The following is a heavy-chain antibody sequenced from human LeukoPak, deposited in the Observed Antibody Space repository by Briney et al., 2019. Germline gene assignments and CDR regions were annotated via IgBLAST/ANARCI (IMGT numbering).Heavy chain of an antibody. CDR3: AKDRKRWYFDWLLDY. V-gene: IGHV3-23*01. D-gene: IGHD3-9*01. J-gene: IGHJ4*01. Sequence: GGSLRLSCAASGFTFSDYVMIWVRQAPGKGLEWVSGITASGDRTYYADSVQGRFTISRDNAKNSLYLQMNSLRAEDTAVYYCAKDRKRWYFDWLLDYWGHGTLVTVSS. CDR2: ITASGDRT. CDR1: GFTFSDYV.